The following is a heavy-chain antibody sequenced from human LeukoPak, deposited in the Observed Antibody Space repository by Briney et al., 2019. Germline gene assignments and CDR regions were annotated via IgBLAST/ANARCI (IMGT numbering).Heavy chain of an antibody. CDR2: IILIFGIA. J-gene: IGHJ4*02. Sequence: GASVKVSCKPSRRTFCRSAISWVRRAPGHGLEWRGGIILIFGIANYAQKFQGRVTITADNYTSTAYIELTSLRSQDTAVYYRARDRYSNGSATAFDYWGQGTLATVSS. CDR1: RRTFCRSA. CDR3: ARDRYSNGSATAFDY. D-gene: IGHD5-18*01. V-gene: IGHV1-69*17.